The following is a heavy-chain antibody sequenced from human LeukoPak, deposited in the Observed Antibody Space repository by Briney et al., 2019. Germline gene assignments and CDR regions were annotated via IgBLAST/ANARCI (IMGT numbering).Heavy chain of an antibody. CDR3: AREGGDITMVRGVIRGNDAFDI. D-gene: IGHD3-10*01. J-gene: IGHJ3*02. CDR2: IWYDGSNK. CDR1: GFTFSSYG. Sequence: QPGRSLRLSCAASGFTFSSYGMHWVRQGPGKGLEWVAVIWYDGSNKYYADSVKGRFTISRGNSKNTLYLQMNSLRAEDTAVYYCAREGGDITMVRGVIRGNDAFDIWGQGTMVTVSS. V-gene: IGHV3-33*01.